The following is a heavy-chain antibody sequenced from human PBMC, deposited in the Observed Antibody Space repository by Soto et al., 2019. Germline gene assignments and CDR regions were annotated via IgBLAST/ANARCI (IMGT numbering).Heavy chain of an antibody. CDR3: ARLIPAYYYGMDV. CDR1: GGSFSGYY. D-gene: IGHD3-16*01. Sequence: QVQLQQWGAGLLKPSETLSLTCAVYGGSFSGYYWSWIREPPGKGLDWIGEISQSGSTNYNASLKTRVTISVATSKNHFSLKLSSVTAADPAVYYCARLIPAYYYGMDVWGQGTTVTVSS. CDR2: ISQSGST. J-gene: IGHJ6*02. V-gene: IGHV4-34*01.